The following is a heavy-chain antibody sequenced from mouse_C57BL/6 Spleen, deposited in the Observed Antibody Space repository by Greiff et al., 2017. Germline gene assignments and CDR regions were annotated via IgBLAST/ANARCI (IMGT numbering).Heavy chain of an antibody. J-gene: IGHJ2*01. CDR3: ARRNYGSSVDY. Sequence: EVQLVESGGGLVQPGGSLKLSCAASGFTFSDYYMYWVRQTPEKRLEWVAYISNGGGSTYYPDTVQGRCTITRDNAKNTLYLQMSRLKSEDTAMDYCARRNYGSSVDYWGQGTTLTVSA. CDR1: GFTFSDYY. D-gene: IGHD1-1*01. CDR2: ISNGGGST. V-gene: IGHV5-12*01.